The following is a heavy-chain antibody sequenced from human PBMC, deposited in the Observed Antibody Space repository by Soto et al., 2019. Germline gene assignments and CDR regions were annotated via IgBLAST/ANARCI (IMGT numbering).Heavy chain of an antibody. J-gene: IGHJ5*02. Sequence: ASVKVSCKASGYTFTSYDINWVRQATGQGLEWMGWMNPNSGNTGYAQKFQGRVTMTRNTSISTAYMELSSLRSEDTAVYYCARGVVSGPGWGLGVDPWGRGTLVTVS. D-gene: IGHD2-8*02. CDR2: MNPNSGNT. CDR3: ARGVVSGPGWGLGVDP. V-gene: IGHV1-8*01. CDR1: GYTFTSYD.